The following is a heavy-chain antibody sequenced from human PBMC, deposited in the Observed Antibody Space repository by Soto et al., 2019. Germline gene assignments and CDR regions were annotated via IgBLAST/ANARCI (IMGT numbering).Heavy chain of an antibody. Sequence: LVTVSCKASGRPVSSYAISWLRQPPGQGLEWMGGIIPIFGTAHYAQKFQGRVTITADESTSTAYMELSSLRSEDTAVYLCAVWYGSGCYGMGVWGQVTTVTVSS. V-gene: IGHV1-69*13. CDR3: AVWYGSGCYGMGV. J-gene: IGHJ6*02. D-gene: IGHD6-25*01. CDR2: IIPIFGTA. CDR1: GRPVSSYA.